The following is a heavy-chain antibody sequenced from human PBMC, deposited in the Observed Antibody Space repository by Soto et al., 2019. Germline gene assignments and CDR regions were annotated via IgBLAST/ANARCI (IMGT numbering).Heavy chain of an antibody. Sequence: GGSLRLSCAASGFTFSDYYMNWIRQAPGKGLEWVAYISSSASYTMYGDSVKGRFTVSRDNAKNSLYLQMNSPRAEDTAVYYCARDQPGYSYGYGLGYWGQGTLVTVSS. CDR1: GFTFSDYY. CDR3: ARDQPGYSYGYGLGY. CDR2: ISSSASYT. J-gene: IGHJ4*02. D-gene: IGHD5-18*01. V-gene: IGHV3-11*06.